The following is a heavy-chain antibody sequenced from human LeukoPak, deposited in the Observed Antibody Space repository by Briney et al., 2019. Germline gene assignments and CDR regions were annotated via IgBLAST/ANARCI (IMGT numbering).Heavy chain of an antibody. CDR2: LSGSGGFT. CDR3: AKNGGISMWFGMDV. D-gene: IGHD2-21*01. V-gene: IGHV3-23*01. J-gene: IGHJ6*02. CDR1: GFTFSIYV. Sequence: GGSLRLSCAASGFTFSIYVMSWVRQAPGKGLEWVSTLSGSGGFTYYADSVKGRFTISRDNSKNTLYLQMNSLRAEDTAVYYCAKNGGISMWFGMDVWGQGTTVTVSS.